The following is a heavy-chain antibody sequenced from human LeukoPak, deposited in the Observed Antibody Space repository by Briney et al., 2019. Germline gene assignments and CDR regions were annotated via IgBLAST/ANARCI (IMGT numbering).Heavy chain of an antibody. V-gene: IGHV3-23*01. D-gene: IGHD6-25*01. Sequence: PGGSLRLSCAASGFTFSSYAMSWVRQAPGKGQEWVSTISDSGGSTYYADSVKGRFTISRDNSKNTLYLQMNSLRAEDTAVYYCAKAQAAPRSFDYWGQGTLVTVSS. CDR2: ISDSGGST. J-gene: IGHJ4*02. CDR3: AKAQAAPRSFDY. CDR1: GFTFSSYA.